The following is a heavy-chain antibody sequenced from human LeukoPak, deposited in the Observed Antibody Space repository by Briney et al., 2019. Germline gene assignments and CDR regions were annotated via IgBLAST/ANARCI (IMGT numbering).Heavy chain of an antibody. CDR2: ISAYNGNT. CDR1: GYTFTSYG. Sequence: ASVKVSCKASGYTFTSYGISWVRQAPGQGLEWMGWISAYNGNTNYAQKLQGRVTMTTDTSTSTAYMELRSLRSDDTGVYYCARDGYGDYQQDYYYYYGMDVWGQGTTVTVSS. CDR3: ARDGYGDYQQDYYYYYGMDV. V-gene: IGHV1-18*01. D-gene: IGHD4-17*01. J-gene: IGHJ6*02.